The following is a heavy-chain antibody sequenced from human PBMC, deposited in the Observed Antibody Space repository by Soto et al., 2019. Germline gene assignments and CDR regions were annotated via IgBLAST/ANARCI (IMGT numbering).Heavy chain of an antibody. V-gene: IGHV4-34*01. D-gene: IGHD3-3*01. CDR2: INHSGST. CDR1: GGSFSGYY. CDR3: ARGDNFWSGSGNWFDP. Sequence: SETLSLTCAVYGGSFSGYYWSWIRQPPGKGLEWIGEINHSGSTNYNPSLKSRVTISVDTSKNQFSLKLSTVTAADTAVYYFARGDNFWSGSGNWFDPWGQGTLVTVSS. J-gene: IGHJ5*02.